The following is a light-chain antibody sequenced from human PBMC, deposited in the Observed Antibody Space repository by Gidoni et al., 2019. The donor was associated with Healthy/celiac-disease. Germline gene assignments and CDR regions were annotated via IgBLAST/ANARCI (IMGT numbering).Light chain of an antibody. V-gene: IGKV1-39*01. CDR3: QQSYSTWT. CDR1: HSISSS. J-gene: IGKJ1*01. CDR2: AAS. Sequence: DIQMTQSPSSLSASVGDRVTITCRASHSISSSLNWYQQQPGKAPKLLIYAASSLQSGVPSRFSGSGSGTDFTLTISSLQPEDFATYYCQQSYSTWTFGQXTKVESK.